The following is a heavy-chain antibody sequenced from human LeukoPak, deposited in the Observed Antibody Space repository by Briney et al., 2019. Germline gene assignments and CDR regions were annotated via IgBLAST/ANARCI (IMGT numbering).Heavy chain of an antibody. Sequence: ASVKVSCKASGYTFTGYYMHWVRQAPGQGLEWMGWINPNSGGTNYAQKFQGRVTMTRDTSISTAYMELSRLRSDDTAVYYCARDRTTIFGVVIISPWFDPWGQGTLVSVSS. CDR3: ARDRTTIFGVVIISPWFDP. J-gene: IGHJ5*02. D-gene: IGHD3-3*01. V-gene: IGHV1-2*02. CDR2: INPNSGGT. CDR1: GYTFTGYY.